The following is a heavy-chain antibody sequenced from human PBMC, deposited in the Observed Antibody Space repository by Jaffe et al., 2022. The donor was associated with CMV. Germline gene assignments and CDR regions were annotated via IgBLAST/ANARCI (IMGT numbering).Heavy chain of an antibody. J-gene: IGHJ6*02. CDR2: INPNSGGT. CDR1: GYTFTGYY. Sequence: QVQLVQSGAEVKKPGASVKVSCKASGYTFTGYYMHWVRQAPGQGLEWMGWINPNSGGTNYAQKFQGRVTMTRDTSISTAYMELSRLRSDDTAVYYCARDRVECSGGSCLYYYYYYGMDVWGQGTTVTVSS. V-gene: IGHV1-2*02. D-gene: IGHD2-15*01. CDR3: ARDRVECSGGSCLYYYYYYGMDV.